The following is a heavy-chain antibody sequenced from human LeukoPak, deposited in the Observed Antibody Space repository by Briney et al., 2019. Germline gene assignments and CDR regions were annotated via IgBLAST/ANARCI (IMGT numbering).Heavy chain of an antibody. CDR2: ISGSGGST. D-gene: IGHD3-3*01. J-gene: IGHJ4*02. CDR1: GFTFSSYA. V-gene: IGHV3-23*01. Sequence: GGSLRLSCAASGFTFSSYAMSWVRQAPGKGLEWVSAISGSGGSTYYADSVKGRFTISRDNSKNTLYLQMNSLRAEDTAVYYCAKRGNVGGERFLEWLPFDHWGQGTLVTVSS. CDR3: AKRGNVGGERFLEWLPFDH.